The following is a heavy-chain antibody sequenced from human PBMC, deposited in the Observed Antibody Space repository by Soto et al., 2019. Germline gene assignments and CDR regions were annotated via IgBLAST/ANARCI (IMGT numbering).Heavy chain of an antibody. CDR1: GDSISSSRYD. V-gene: IGHV4-39*01. D-gene: IGHD2-2*01. CDR3: ERHFHPTTGYGPSSSCEHFDY. Sequence: ASETLSLTCTVSGDSISSSRYDWGWVLQPPGKGLEWIGRIYHRGSTYYSPSRKSRVTISVDTSKNQFSLKLSPVTAADTAVYYCERHFHPTTGYGPSSSCEHFDYWGQGTLVTVSS. CDR2: IYHRGST. J-gene: IGHJ4*02.